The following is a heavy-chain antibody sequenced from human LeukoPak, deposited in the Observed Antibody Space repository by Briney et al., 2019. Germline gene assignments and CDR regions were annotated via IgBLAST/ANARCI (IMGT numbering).Heavy chain of an antibody. Sequence: PSETLSLTCTVSGGSNSSSSYYWGWIRQPPGKGLEWIGSIYYSGSTYYNPSLKSRVTISVDTSKNQFSLKLSSVTAADTAVYYCEYRCSSTSCYGSDVWGQGTTVTVSS. D-gene: IGHD2-2*01. CDR1: GGSNSSSSYY. CDR3: EYRCSSTSCYGSDV. J-gene: IGHJ6*02. CDR2: IYYSGST. V-gene: IGHV4-39*01.